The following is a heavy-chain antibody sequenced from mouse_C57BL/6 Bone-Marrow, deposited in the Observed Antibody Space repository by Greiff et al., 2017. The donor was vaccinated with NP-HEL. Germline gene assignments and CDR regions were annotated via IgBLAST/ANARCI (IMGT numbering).Heavy chain of an antibody. Sequence: DVMLVESGGGLVKPGGSLKLSCAASGFTFSSYAMSWVRQTPEKRLEWVATISDGGSYTYYPDNVKGRFTISRDNAKNNLYLQMSQLKSEDTAMYYCAREGYDGYYDYAMDYWGQGTSVTVSS. CDR3: AREGYDGYYDYAMDY. D-gene: IGHD2-3*01. CDR1: GFTFSSYA. J-gene: IGHJ4*01. V-gene: IGHV5-4*01. CDR2: ISDGGSYT.